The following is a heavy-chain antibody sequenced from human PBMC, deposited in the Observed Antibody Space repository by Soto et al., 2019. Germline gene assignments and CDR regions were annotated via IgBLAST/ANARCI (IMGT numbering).Heavy chain of an antibody. D-gene: IGHD6-19*01. Sequence: GESLKISCQGSGYSFTSYWIGWVRQMPGKSLEWMGIIYPGDSDTRYSPSFQGQVTISADKSISTAYLQWSSLKASDTAMYYCARGGSSHYYYYGMDVWGQGTTVTVSS. CDR2: IYPGDSDT. CDR3: ARGGSSHYYYYGMDV. V-gene: IGHV5-51*01. CDR1: GYSFTSYW. J-gene: IGHJ6*02.